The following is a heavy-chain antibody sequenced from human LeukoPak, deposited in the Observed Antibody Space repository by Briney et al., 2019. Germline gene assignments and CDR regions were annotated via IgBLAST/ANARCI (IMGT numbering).Heavy chain of an antibody. CDR1: GGSISSYY. Sequence: SETLSLTCTVSGGSISSYYWSWIRQPAGKGLEWIGRIYTSGSTNYNPSLKSRVTMSVDTSKNHFSLPLSSVTAADTAVYYCAQYSSDEGWFDPWGLGTLVTVSS. CDR2: IYTSGST. D-gene: IGHD6-19*01. J-gene: IGHJ5*02. V-gene: IGHV4-4*07. CDR3: AQYSSDEGWFDP.